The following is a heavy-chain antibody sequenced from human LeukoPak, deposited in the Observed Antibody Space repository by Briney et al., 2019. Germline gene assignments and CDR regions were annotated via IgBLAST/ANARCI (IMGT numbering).Heavy chain of an antibody. J-gene: IGHJ6*02. Sequence: PGGSLRLSCAASGFTFSSYSMNWVRQAPGKGLEWVSSISSSSSYIYYADSVKGRFTISRDNAKNSLYLQMNSLRAEDTAVYYCARDPPRRYCSGGSCYSYGMDVWGQGTTVTVSS. V-gene: IGHV3-21*01. CDR2: ISSSSSYI. CDR3: ARDPPRRYCSGGSCYSYGMDV. CDR1: GFTFSSYS. D-gene: IGHD2-15*01.